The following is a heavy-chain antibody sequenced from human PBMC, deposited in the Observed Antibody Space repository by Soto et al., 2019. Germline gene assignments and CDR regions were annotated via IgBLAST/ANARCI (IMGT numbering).Heavy chain of an antibody. V-gene: IGHV3-23*01. Sequence: GGSLRLSCAASGFTFSSSTMNWVRQAPGKGLEWVSAIIDSGGYTYYADSVKGRFAISRDNSKNTLYLQMNSLRAEDTALYYCAKETYYYYGMDVWGQGTTVTVSS. J-gene: IGHJ6*02. CDR3: AKETYYYYGMDV. CDR1: GFTFSSST. CDR2: IIDSGGYT.